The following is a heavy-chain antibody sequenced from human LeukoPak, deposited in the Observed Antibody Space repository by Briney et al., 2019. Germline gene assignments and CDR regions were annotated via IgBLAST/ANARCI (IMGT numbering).Heavy chain of an antibody. CDR2: IDNRGST. CDR1: GGSFNFYF. CDR3: ARDSDSGFQ. V-gene: IGHV4-34*01. J-gene: IGHJ1*01. Sequence: PSETLSLTCTVSGGSFNFYFWRWIRQPPGKGLEWIGEIDNRGSTSYTPSLRGRVIVSVDTSRNDVSLKLTSVTAADTAVYYCARDSDSGFQWGQGTLVTVSS. D-gene: IGHD3-10*01.